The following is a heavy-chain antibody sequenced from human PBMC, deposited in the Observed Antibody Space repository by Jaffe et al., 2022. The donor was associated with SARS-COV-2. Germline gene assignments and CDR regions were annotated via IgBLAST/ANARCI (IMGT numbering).Heavy chain of an antibody. CDR1: GYTFTSYA. J-gene: IGHJ3*02. Sequence: QVQLVQSGAEVKKPGASVKVSCKASGYTFTSYAMHWVRQAPGQRLEWMGWINAGNGNTKYSQKFQGRVTITRDTSASTAYMELSSLRSEDTAVYYCARDQVFYDSSGYGNDAFDIWGQGTMVTVSS. V-gene: IGHV1-3*01. CDR2: INAGNGNT. CDR3: ARDQVFYDSSGYGNDAFDI. D-gene: IGHD3-22*01.